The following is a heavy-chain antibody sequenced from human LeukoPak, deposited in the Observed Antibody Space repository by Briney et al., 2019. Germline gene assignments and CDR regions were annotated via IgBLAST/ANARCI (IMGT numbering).Heavy chain of an antibody. CDR3: AKDTRAAAGPYYFDY. V-gene: IGHV3-23*01. J-gene: IGHJ4*02. Sequence: GGSLRLSCAASGFTFSSYAMSWVRQAPRKGLEWVSAISGSGGSTYYADSVKGRFTISRDNSKNTLYLQMNSLRAEDTAVYYCAKDTRAAAGPYYFDYWGQGTLVTVSS. D-gene: IGHD6-13*01. CDR2: ISGSGGST. CDR1: GFTFSSYA.